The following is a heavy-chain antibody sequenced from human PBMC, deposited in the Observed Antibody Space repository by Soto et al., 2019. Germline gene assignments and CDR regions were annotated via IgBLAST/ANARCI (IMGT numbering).Heavy chain of an antibody. CDR1: GYTFTSYD. CDR3: ARPISNFRYYYYAMDV. V-gene: IGHV1-8*01. Sequence: GASVKVSCKASGYTFTSYDINWVRQATGQGLEWMGWMNPNSGNTDYAQKFQGRVTMTRNTSIRTAYMELSSLRSEDTAMYYCARPISNFRYYYYAMDVWGQGTTVTVSS. CDR2: MNPNSGNT. J-gene: IGHJ6*02. D-gene: IGHD4-4*01.